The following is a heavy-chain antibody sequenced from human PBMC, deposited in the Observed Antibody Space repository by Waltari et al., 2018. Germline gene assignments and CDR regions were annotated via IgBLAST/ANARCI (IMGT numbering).Heavy chain of an antibody. Sequence: QVQLVQSGAEVKKPGASVKVSCKASGYTFTSYYMHWVRQPPGQGLEWMGIINPSGGSTSYAQKFQGRVTMTRDTSTSTVYMELSSLRSEDTAVYYCARVPTAAAGTPYYFDYWGQGTLVTVSS. CDR3: ARVPTAAAGTPYYFDY. D-gene: IGHD6-13*01. CDR2: INPSGGST. CDR1: GYTFTSYY. V-gene: IGHV1-46*01. J-gene: IGHJ4*02.